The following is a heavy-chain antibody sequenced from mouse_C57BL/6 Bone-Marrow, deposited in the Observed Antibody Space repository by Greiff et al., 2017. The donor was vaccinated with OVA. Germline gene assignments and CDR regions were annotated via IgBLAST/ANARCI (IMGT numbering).Heavy chain of an antibody. CDR2: INPSTGGT. CDR3: ARRKWDTLFAY. Sequence: VHVKQSGPELVKPGASVKISCKASGYPFTGYYMNWVKQSPEKSLEWIGEINPSTGGTTYNQKFKAKATLTVDKSSSTAYMQLKSLTSEDSAVYYCARRKWDTLFAYWGQGTLVTVSA. J-gene: IGHJ3*01. CDR1: GYPFTGYY. V-gene: IGHV1-42*01. D-gene: IGHD1-3*01.